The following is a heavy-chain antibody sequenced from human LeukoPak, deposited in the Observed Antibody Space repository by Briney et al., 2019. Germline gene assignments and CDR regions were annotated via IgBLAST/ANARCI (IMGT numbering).Heavy chain of an antibody. CDR1: GYTFTSYD. V-gene: IGHV1-8*03. Sequence: ASVKVSCKASGYTFTSYDINWVRQATGQGLEWMGWMNPNSGNTGYAQKFQGRVTITRNTSISTAYMELSSLKFEDTAVYYCARSYGEAGANWFDPWGRGTLVTVSS. CDR3: ARSYGEAGANWFDP. CDR2: MNPNSGNT. D-gene: IGHD4-17*01. J-gene: IGHJ5*02.